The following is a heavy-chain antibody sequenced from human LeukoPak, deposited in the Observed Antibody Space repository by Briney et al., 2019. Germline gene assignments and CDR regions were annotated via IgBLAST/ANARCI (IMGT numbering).Heavy chain of an antibody. J-gene: IGHJ4*02. Sequence: SVKVSCKASGGTFSSYAISWVRQAPGQGLEWMERIIPILGIANYAQKFQGRVTITADKSTSTAYMELSSLRSEDTAVYYCARAPRARGGYFDYWGQGTLVTVSS. V-gene: IGHV1-69*04. CDR3: ARAPRARGGYFDY. CDR2: IIPILGIA. CDR1: GGTFSSYA. D-gene: IGHD3-10*01.